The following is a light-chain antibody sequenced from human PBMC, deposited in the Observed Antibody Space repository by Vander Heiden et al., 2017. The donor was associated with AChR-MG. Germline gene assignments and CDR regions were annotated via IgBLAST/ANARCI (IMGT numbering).Light chain of an antibody. Sequence: DIVMTQPPDSLAVSLGERATINCKSCQSVLYSSNNKNYLAWYQQKPGQPPKLLMYWASTREAGVPDRFSGSGSGTDFTLTISSLQAEDVAVYYCQQDYSTPLTFGGGTKVEIK. CDR3: QQDYSTPLT. J-gene: IGKJ4*01. CDR2: WAS. CDR1: QSVLYSSNNKNY. V-gene: IGKV4-1*01.